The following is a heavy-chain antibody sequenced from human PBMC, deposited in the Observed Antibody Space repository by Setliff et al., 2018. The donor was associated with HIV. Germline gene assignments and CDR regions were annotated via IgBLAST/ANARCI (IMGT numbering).Heavy chain of an antibody. J-gene: IGHJ3*02. D-gene: IGHD3-3*01. CDR2: IYYSGST. CDR3: ARGRITIFGVTYYTKDAFDI. CDR1: GGSISSSSYY. V-gene: IGHV4-61*01. Sequence: SETLSLTCTVSGGSISSSSYYWSWIRQPPGKGLEWIGYIYYSGSTNYNPSLKSRVTISVDTSKNQFSLKLSSVTAADTAVYYCARGRITIFGVTYYTKDAFDIWGQGTMVTVSS.